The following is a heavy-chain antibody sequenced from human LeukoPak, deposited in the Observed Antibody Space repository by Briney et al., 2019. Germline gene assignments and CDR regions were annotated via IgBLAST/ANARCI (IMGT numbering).Heavy chain of an antibody. CDR1: GYTFTRYG. CDR3: ARDFFHGHCSGLTCFLLDS. V-gene: IGHV1-18*01. J-gene: IGHJ4*02. CDR2: ISAYNGNT. D-gene: IGHD2-15*01. Sequence: ASVKVSCKASGYTFTRYGITWVRQAPGQGLEWMGWISAYNGNTNYAQKFQGRLTVTTDTSTNTAYMELRSLRPADTAVYYCARDFFHGHCSGLTCFLLDSWGQGSLVTVSS.